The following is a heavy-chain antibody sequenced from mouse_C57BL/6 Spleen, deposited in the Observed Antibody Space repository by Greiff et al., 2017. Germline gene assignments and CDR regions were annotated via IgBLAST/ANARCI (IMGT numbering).Heavy chain of an antibody. Sequence: QVQLKQPGPELVKPGASVKISCKASGYAFSSSWMNWVKQRPGKGLEWIGRIYPGAGDTNYNGKFKGKATLTADKSSSTAYMQLSSLTSEDSAVYLCARDITTVVAPYYFDYWGQGTTLTVSS. J-gene: IGHJ2*01. CDR2: IYPGAGDT. V-gene: IGHV1-82*01. CDR1: GYAFSSSW. D-gene: IGHD1-1*01. CDR3: ARDITTVVAPYYFDY.